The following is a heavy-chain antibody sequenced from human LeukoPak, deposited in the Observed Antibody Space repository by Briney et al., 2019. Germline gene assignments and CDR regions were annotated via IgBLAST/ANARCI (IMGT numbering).Heavy chain of an antibody. CDR1: GFTFSSYE. V-gene: IGHV3-48*03. Sequence: GGSLRLSCAASGFTFSSYEMNWVRQAPGKGLEWVSYITNSGSITDYAVSVKGRFTISRDNAKNSLYLQMSSVRAEDTAVYYCVRGGGPSYKYNAFDIWGQGTMVTVSS. D-gene: IGHD2-15*01. CDR3: VRGGGPSYKYNAFDI. CDR2: ITNSGSIT. J-gene: IGHJ3*02.